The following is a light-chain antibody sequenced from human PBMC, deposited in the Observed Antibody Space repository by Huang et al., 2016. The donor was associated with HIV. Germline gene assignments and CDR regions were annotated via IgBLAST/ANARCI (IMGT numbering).Light chain of an antibody. CDR1: QSVLKTSNNKNC. CDR2: WAS. CDR3: HQYYDTPQT. Sequence: DIVVTQSPDSLALSLGGRAAINCTASQSVLKTSNNKNCLSWYQLKPGQPPKLLFYWASTRESGVPDRFSDSGSGTHFTLTITSLQAEDVAVYYCHQYYDTPQTFGQGTKVEVK. J-gene: IGKJ1*01. V-gene: IGKV4-1*01.